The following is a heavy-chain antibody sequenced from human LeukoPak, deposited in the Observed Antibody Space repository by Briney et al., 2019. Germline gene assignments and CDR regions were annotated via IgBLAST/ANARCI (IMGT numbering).Heavy chain of an antibody. Sequence: GESLKISCKGSGYSFTSYWISWVRQMPGKGLEWMGRIDHSDSYTNYSPSFQGHVTISADKSISTAYLQWSSLKASDTAMYYCARLTVEMATINYYYYGMDVCGQGTTVTVSS. D-gene: IGHD5-24*01. J-gene: IGHJ6*02. CDR3: ARLTVEMATINYYYYGMDV. V-gene: IGHV5-10-1*01. CDR2: IDHSDSYT. CDR1: GYSFTSYW.